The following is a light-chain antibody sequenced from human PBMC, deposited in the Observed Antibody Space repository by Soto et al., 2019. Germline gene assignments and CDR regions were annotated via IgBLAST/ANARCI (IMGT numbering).Light chain of an antibody. CDR2: DVS. CDR1: ENVNSN. Sequence: EIVMTQSPATLSVSPGERATLSFRASENVNSNVAWWYQQKPGQTPRLLIYDVSIRATGVPARFSGTGSETDFTLTISGLQSEDSAVYFCQQYNNWPFSFGQGTRLEIK. CDR3: QQYNNWPFS. J-gene: IGKJ5*01. V-gene: IGKV3-15*01.